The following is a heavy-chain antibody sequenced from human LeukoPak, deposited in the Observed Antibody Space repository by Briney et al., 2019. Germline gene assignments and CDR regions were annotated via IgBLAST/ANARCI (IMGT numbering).Heavy chain of an antibody. CDR1: GFTFSSYG. Sequence: GRSLRLSCAASGFTFSSYGMHWVRQAPGKGLEWVAVISDDGSYKYYADSVKGRFTISRDNFKSTLYLQMNSLRAEDTAVYYCAKDGYSSSWYSHFDYWGQGTLVTVSS. J-gene: IGHJ4*02. V-gene: IGHV3-30*18. CDR2: ISDDGSYK. D-gene: IGHD6-13*01. CDR3: AKDGYSSSWYSHFDY.